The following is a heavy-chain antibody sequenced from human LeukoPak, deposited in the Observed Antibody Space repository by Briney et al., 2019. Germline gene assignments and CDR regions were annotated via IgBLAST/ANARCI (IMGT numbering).Heavy chain of an antibody. J-gene: IGHJ6*03. CDR1: GDSVSSNSAA. CDR2: TYYRSKWYN. D-gene: IGHD5-24*01. Sequence: SQTLSLTCAISGDSVSSNSAAWNWIRQSPSRGLEWLGRTYYRSKWYNDYAVSVKSRITINPDTSKNQFSLQLNSVTPEDTAVYYCARDSVEMATLSYYYYYMDVWGKGTTVTVSS. V-gene: IGHV6-1*01. CDR3: ARDSVEMATLSYYYYYMDV.